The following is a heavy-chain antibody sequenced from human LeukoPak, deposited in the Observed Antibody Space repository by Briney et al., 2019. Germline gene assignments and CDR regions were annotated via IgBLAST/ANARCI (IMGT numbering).Heavy chain of an antibody. V-gene: IGHV3-21*01. D-gene: IGHD4-17*01. CDR3: AREGYGDYSSRPHVDY. CDR2: ISGSSTYI. Sequence: GGSLRLSCAASGFTFSNFRMTWVRQAPGKGLEWVSSISGSSTYIYYADSLQGRFTISRDNAKNSLYLQMNSLRAEDTAVYYCAREGYGDYSSRPHVDYWGQGTLVTVSS. J-gene: IGHJ4*02. CDR1: GFTFSNFR.